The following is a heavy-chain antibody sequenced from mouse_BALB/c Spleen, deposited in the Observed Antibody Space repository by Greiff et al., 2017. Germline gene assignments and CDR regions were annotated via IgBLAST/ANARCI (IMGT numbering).Heavy chain of an antibody. V-gene: IGHV5-17*02. CDR3: AISAGSGYFDY. J-gene: IGHJ2*01. D-gene: IGHD4-1*01. CDR1: GFTFSSFG. CDR2: ISSGSSTI. Sequence: DVHLVESGGGLVQPGGSRKLSCAASGFTFSSFGMHWVRQAPEKGLEWVAYISSGSSTIYYADTVKGRFTISRDNPKNTLFLQMTSLRSEDTAMYYCAISAGSGYFDYWGQGTTLTVSS.